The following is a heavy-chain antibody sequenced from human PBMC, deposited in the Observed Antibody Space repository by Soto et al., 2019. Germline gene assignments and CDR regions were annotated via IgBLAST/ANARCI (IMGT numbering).Heavy chain of an antibody. D-gene: IGHD3-3*01. CDR2: INHTGGT. Sequence: SETLSLTCAVYGGSVNGYHWNWIRQPPGKGLEWIGEINHTGGTHYNPSLRSRVTMSVDTSKNQFSLRLSSVTAADTAIYYCATRITVFGLLIPPFDPWGQGTQVTVS. J-gene: IGHJ5*02. CDR1: GGSVNGYH. V-gene: IGHV4-34*01. CDR3: ATRITVFGLLIPPFDP.